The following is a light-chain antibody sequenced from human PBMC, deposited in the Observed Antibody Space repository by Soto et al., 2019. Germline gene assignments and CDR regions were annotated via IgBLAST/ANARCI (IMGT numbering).Light chain of an antibody. CDR3: QHYNSYSEA. Sequence: DIPMTQSPSTLFGSVGDRVTMTSRASQTISSWLAWYQQKRGKAPKILIYKASTLKSGVPSRFSGSGSGTEFTLTISSLQPDDFATYYCQHYNSYSEAFGQGTKVDIK. J-gene: IGKJ1*01. CDR2: KAS. CDR1: QTISSW. V-gene: IGKV1-5*03.